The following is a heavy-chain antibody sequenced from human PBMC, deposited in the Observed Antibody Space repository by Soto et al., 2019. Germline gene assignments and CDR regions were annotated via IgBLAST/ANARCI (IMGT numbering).Heavy chain of an antibody. CDR3: ARDLLYCSGGSCNRDY. CDR2: IIPILGIA. J-gene: IGHJ4*02. V-gene: IGHV1-69*08. CDR1: GGTFSSYT. D-gene: IGHD2-15*01. Sequence: QVQLVQSGAEVKKPGSSVKVSCKASGGTFSSYTISWVRQAPGQGLEGMGRIIPILGIANYAQKFQGRVTITADKSTSTAYMELSSLRSEDTAVYYCARDLLYCSGGSCNRDYWGQGTLVTVSS.